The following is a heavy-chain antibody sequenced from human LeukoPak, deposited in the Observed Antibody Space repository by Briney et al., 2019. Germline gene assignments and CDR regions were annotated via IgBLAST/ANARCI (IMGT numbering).Heavy chain of an antibody. CDR1: GFTFSSYL. CDR3: ARLREIPVFGVVTKSTSYFDY. J-gene: IGHJ4*02. D-gene: IGHD3-3*01. Sequence: GGSLRLSCAASGFTFSSYLMSWVRQTPKKGLEWVANIKQDGSEKYYVDSLKGRFTISRDNAKNSLYLQMNSLRAEDTAVYYCARLREIPVFGVVTKSTSYFDYWGQGTLVTVSS. V-gene: IGHV3-7*01. CDR2: IKQDGSEK.